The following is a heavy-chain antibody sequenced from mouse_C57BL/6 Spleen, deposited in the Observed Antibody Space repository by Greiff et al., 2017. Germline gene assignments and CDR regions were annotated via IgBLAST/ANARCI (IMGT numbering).Heavy chain of an antibody. CDR3: ARGTGTGFYAMDY. D-gene: IGHD4-1*01. CDR2: IYPGDGDT. Sequence: QVQLKQSGAELVKPGASVKISCKASGYAFSSYWMNWVKQRPGKGLEWIGQIYPGDGDTNYNGKFKGKATRTADKSSSTAYMQLSSLTSEDSAVYFCARGTGTGFYAMDYWGQGTSVTVSS. V-gene: IGHV1-80*01. CDR1: GYAFSSYW. J-gene: IGHJ4*01.